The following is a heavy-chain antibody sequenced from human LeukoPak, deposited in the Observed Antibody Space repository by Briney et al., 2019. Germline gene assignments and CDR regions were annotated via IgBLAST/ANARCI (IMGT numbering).Heavy chain of an antibody. V-gene: IGHV1-46*01. CDR1: GYTFATYY. D-gene: IGHD3-10*01. Sequence: GASVKVSCKASGYTFATYYMCWVRQAPGQGLEWMGVINPTGSSTTYAQKFQGRVTVTRDTSTSTVYMEVNSLGSEDTAVYYCARSTSFAMDVWGQGTTVTVSS. CDR3: ARSTSFAMDV. J-gene: IGHJ6*02. CDR2: INPTGSST.